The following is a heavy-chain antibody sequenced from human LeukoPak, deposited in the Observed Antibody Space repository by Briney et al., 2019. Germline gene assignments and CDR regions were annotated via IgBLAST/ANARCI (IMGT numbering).Heavy chain of an antibody. CDR3: ARGSGYSYAFSYLDY. CDR2: IYYTGST. D-gene: IGHD5-18*01. J-gene: IGHJ4*02. V-gene: IGHV4-39*07. CDR1: GGSISSGGDY. Sequence: SETLSLTCTVSGGSISSGGDYWGWIRQPPGKGLEWIGNIYYTGSTYYNPSLKSRVIISVDTSKNQFSLKLHSVTAADTAVYYCARGSGYSYAFSYLDYWAQGTLVTVSS.